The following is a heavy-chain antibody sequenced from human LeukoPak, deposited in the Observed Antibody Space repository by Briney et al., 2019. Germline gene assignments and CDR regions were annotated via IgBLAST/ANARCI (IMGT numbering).Heavy chain of an antibody. D-gene: IGHD3-3*01. Sequence: PSETLSLTCTVSGGSISSYYWSWIRQPPGKGLEWIGHIYYSGSTNYNPSLKSRVTISVDTSKNQFSLKLSSVTAADTAVYYCARTLAYYDFWCGYYLANYFDYWGQGTLVTVFS. V-gene: IGHV4-59*01. CDR2: IYYSGST. J-gene: IGHJ4*02. CDR3: ARTLAYYDFWCGYYLANYFDY. CDR1: GGSISSYY.